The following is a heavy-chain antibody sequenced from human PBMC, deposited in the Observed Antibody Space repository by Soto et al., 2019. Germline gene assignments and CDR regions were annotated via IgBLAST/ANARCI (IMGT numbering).Heavy chain of an antibody. J-gene: IGHJ3*02. CDR1: GYTFTSYD. D-gene: IGHD3-10*01. Sequence: GASVKVSCKASGYTFTSYDINWVRQATGQGLEWMGWMNPNSGSTGYAQKFQGRVTMTRNTSISTAYMELSSLRSEDTAVYYCIWFGEFKPPDAFDIWGKGTTVTVSS. CDR2: MNPNSGST. V-gene: IGHV1-8*01. CDR3: IWFGEFKPPDAFDI.